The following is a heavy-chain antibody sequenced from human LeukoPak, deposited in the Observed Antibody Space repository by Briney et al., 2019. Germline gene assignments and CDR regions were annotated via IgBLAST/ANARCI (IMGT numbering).Heavy chain of an antibody. V-gene: IGHV3-30*03. J-gene: IGHJ4*02. CDR1: GFTFSIYA. D-gene: IGHD6-19*01. CDR3: ATDRASKGEQWLGYLSF. CDR2: ISSDGSNE. Sequence: GGSLRLSCAASGFTFSIYAMNWVRQAPGKGLEWVTVISSDGSNEYYADSVKGRFTISRDNSKNTLYLQMNSLRTEDTAVYYCATDRASKGEQWLGYLSFWGQGTLVAVSS.